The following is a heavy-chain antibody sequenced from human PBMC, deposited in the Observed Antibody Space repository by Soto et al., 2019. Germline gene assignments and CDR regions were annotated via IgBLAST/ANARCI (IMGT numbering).Heavy chain of an antibody. J-gene: IGHJ4*02. CDR2: VHINGNP. D-gene: IGHD1-20*01. V-gene: IGHV4-4*07. CDR3: ASASGDNWTSEVY. CDR1: GGSISDYS. Sequence: QVQLQESGPGLVKPSETLSLTCTVSGGSISDYSLSWIRQSAGKGLEWVGRVHINGNPHYNPSLRGRVTMSVDTSNKQFHLRVTCVTAADTAVYYCASASGDNWTSEVYWGQGTRVAVSS.